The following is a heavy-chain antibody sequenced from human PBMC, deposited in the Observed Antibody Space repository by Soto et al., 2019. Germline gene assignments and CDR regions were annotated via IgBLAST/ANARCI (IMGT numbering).Heavy chain of an antibody. CDR1: GFTFSNYG. J-gene: IGHJ3*02. V-gene: IGHV3-33*01. Sequence: QVQLVESGGVVVQPGRSLRLPCAASGFTFSNYGMHWVRQAPGKGLEWVAVIWDDGNQKYYVDCVKGRFTISRDNSENTMFLQMNSLTAEDTAVYYCVRGGKTAGAFDIWGQGTMVTVSS. D-gene: IGHD3-16*01. CDR2: IWDDGNQK. CDR3: VRGGKTAGAFDI.